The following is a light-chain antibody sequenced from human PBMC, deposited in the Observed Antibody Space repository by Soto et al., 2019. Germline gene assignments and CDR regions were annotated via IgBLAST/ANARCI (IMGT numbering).Light chain of an antibody. CDR3: QQYGTSPVT. V-gene: IGKV3-20*01. CDR1: QSVSSTY. J-gene: IGKJ5*01. Sequence: EIVLTQSPGTLSLSPVERATLSCRASQSVSSTYLAWYQQRPGQAPRLLIFGASSRATGIPDRFSGSGSGTDFTLTVGRLEPEDFAVYFCQQYGTSPVTFGQGTRLEIK. CDR2: GAS.